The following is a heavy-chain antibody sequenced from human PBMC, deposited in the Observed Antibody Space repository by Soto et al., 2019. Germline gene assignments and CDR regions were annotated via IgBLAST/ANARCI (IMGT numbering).Heavy chain of an antibody. CDR3: AXXXXLXXPRXXXVPAARRYNHYYYMDV. CDR1: GYTFTSYD. V-gene: IGHV1-8*01. Sequence: QVQLVQSGAEVKKPGASVKVSCKASGYTFTSYDINWVRQATGQGLEWMGWMNPNSGNTGYAQKFQGRVTMTRNNSIITAYMELSSLRSEDXXVYYXAXXXXLXXPRXXXVPAARRYNHYYYMDVWGKGTTVTVSS. CDR2: MNPNSGNT. J-gene: IGHJ6*03. D-gene: IGHD2-2*01.